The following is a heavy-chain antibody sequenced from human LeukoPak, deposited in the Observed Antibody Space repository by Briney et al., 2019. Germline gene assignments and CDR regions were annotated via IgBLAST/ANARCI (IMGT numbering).Heavy chain of an antibody. D-gene: IGHD4-23*01. CDR1: GFTFSSYE. V-gene: IGHV3-48*03. Sequence: GGSLRLSCAASGFTFSSYEMHCVRPPPGKGLEGVSYISSRDSTIYYADSVKGGLPNSRDNAKNSLYLQMNSLRAEDTAVYYCARDYGGSSPFDPWGEGTLVTVSS. J-gene: IGHJ5*02. CDR3: ARDYGGSSPFDP. CDR2: ISSRDSTI.